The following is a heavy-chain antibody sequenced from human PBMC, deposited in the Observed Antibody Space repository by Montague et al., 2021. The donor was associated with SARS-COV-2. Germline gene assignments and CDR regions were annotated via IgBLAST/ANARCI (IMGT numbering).Heavy chain of an antibody. D-gene: IGHD5-18*01. Sequence: CTISGDSVSSNSAAWNWTRQSPSRGLEWLGRTYYRSKWYNDYAVSVKSRITINPDTSKNQFSLQLNSVTPEDTAVYYCARDTRMQLWFDRDYYYGMDVWGQGTTVTASS. CDR1: GDSVSSNSAA. J-gene: IGHJ6*02. CDR3: ARDTRMQLWFDRDYYYGMDV. CDR2: TYYRSKWYN. V-gene: IGHV6-1*01.